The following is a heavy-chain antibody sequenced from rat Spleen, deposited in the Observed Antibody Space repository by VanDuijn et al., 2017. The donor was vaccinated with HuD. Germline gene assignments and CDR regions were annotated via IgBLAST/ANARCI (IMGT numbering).Heavy chain of an antibody. CDR1: GVTFSDFA. Sequence: EVQLVESGGGLVQAGNSLKLSCAASGVTFSDFAMAWVRQSPKKGLEWVASISSGGGGTYYLDSVKDRFTISRDSAKSTLYLQMDSLRSEDTATYYCVRHEAVTGYFDYWGQGVMVTVSS. CDR3: VRHEAVTGYFDY. D-gene: IGHD1-1*01. J-gene: IGHJ2*01. CDR2: ISSGGGGT. V-gene: IGHV5S23*01.